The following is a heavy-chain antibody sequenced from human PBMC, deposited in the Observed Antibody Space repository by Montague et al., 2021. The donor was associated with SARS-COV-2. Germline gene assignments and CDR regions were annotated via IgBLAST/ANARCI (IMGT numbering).Heavy chain of an antibody. D-gene: IGHD4/OR15-4a*01. J-gene: IGHJ6*02. Sequence: TLSLTCTVSGGSISSYYWSWIRQPAGKGLEWIGRIYPSGSTKYNPSLKSRVTMSVDTSKNQFSLKLSSVTAADTAVYYCARDHMTILFMAYYYGMDVWGQGTTVTVSS. CDR1: GGSISSYY. CDR2: IYPSGST. V-gene: IGHV4-4*07. CDR3: ARDHMTILFMAYYYGMDV.